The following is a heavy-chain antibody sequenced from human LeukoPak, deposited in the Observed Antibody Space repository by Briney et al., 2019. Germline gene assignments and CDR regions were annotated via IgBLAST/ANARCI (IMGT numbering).Heavy chain of an antibody. CDR2: ISSSGSTI. D-gene: IGHD3-16*01. CDR3: ARAPLDYAHFDY. V-gene: IGHV3-11*01. J-gene: IGHJ4*02. CDR1: GFTFSDYY. Sequence: GGSLRLSCAASGFTFSDYYMSWIRQAPGKGLEWVSYISSSGSTIYCADSVKGRFTISRDNAKNSLYLQMNSLRAEDTAVYYCARAPLDYAHFDYWGQGTLVTVSS.